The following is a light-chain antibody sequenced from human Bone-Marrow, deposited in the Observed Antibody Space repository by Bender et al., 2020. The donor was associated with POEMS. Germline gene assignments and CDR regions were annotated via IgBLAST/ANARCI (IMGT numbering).Light chain of an antibody. J-gene: IGLJ2*01. CDR1: DIGSQS. Sequence: SYVLTQPPSVSVAPGQTAKLTCGGNDIGSQSVHWYQQKPGQAPVLVVYDDNVRPSRIPARFSGSNPRSRNTATLTISRVEAGDEADYYCQVWDNTNNREVFGGGTKLTVL. V-gene: IGLV3-21*02. CDR2: DDN. CDR3: QVWDNTNNREV.